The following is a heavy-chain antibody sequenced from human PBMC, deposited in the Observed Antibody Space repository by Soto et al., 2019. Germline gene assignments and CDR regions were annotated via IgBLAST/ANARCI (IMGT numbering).Heavy chain of an antibody. CDR1: GFTFSSYA. J-gene: IGHJ4*02. V-gene: IGHV3-23*01. Sequence: GGSLRLSCAASGFTFSSYAMSWVRQAPGKGLEWVSAISGSGGSTYYADSVKGRFAISRDNSKNTLYLQMNSLRAEDTAVYYCAKDQGSSWYEIDYWGQGTLVTVSS. CDR2: ISGSGGST. D-gene: IGHD6-13*01. CDR3: AKDQGSSWYEIDY.